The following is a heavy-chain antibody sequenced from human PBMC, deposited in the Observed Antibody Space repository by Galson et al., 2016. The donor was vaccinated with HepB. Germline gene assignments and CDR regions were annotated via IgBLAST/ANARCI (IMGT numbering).Heavy chain of an antibody. CDR1: GYTFTKYA. V-gene: IGHV1-3*01. D-gene: IGHD3-3*01. J-gene: IGHJ6*02. CDR3: ARAGDANERAEGLEWLLYVYYYYGMDV. CDR2: INAGNGNT. Sequence: SVKVSCKASGYTFTKYAMHWVRQAPGQRLEWMGWINAGNGNTKYSQKFQVRVTITRDTSASTAYLELSSLRSEDTAVYYCARAGDANERAEGLEWLLYVYYYYGMDVWGQGTTVTVSS.